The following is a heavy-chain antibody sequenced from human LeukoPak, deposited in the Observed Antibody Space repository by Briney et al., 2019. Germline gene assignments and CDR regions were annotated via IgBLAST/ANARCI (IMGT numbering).Heavy chain of an antibody. CDR1: GFTFSDHY. CDR3: ARGKYSFDY. V-gene: IGHV3-72*01. J-gene: IGHJ4*02. Sequence: PGGSLRLSCAASGFTFSDHYMDWVRQAPGKGLEWVGRTRNKANSYTTEYAASVKGRFTISRDDSKNSLYLQMNSLKTEDTAVYYCARGKYSFDYWGQGTLVTVSS. CDR2: TRNKANSYTT.